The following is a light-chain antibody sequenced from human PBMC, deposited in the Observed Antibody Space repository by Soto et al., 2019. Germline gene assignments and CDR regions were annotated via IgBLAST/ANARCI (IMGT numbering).Light chain of an antibody. CDR1: SSDIGSYNF. CDR2: DVS. Sequence: QSALTQPASVSGSPGQSITISCTGTSSDIGSYNFVFWYQQHPGKAPKLMIYDVSNRPSGVSYRFSGSKSGNTASLTISGLQADDEADYYCSSYTTSSTFDFGGGTKLTVL. CDR3: SSYTTSSTFD. J-gene: IGLJ2*01. V-gene: IGLV2-14*01.